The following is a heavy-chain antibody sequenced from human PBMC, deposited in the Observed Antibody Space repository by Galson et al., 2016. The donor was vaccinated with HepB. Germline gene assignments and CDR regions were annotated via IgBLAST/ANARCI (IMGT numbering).Heavy chain of an antibody. D-gene: IGHD2-2*01. CDR1: GFSLRTTGVG. Sequence: PALVKPTQTLKLTCTLSGFSLRTTGVGVGWIRQPPGKALEWLALIFWDDDKRDSPSLQSRLTITKDTSKNQVVLTMTNMNPVDTATYYCAHKVRPFCISTSCYFFEDGHDVFDIWGQGTMVTVSS. V-gene: IGHV2-5*02. CDR2: IFWDDDK. J-gene: IGHJ3*02. CDR3: AHKVRPFCISTSCYFFEDGHDVFDI.